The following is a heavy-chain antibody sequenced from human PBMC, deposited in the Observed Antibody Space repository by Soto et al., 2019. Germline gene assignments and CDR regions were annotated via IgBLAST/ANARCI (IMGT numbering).Heavy chain of an antibody. CDR2: IIPILGIA. CDR1: GGTFSSYT. CDR3: ASLVVVVAATSRRAFDI. Sequence: ASVKVSCKASGGTFSSYTISWVRQAPGQGLEWMGRIIPILGIANYAQKFQGRVTITADKSTSTAYMELSSLRSEDTAVYYCASLVVVVAATSRRAFDIWGQGTMVTVSS. D-gene: IGHD2-15*01. V-gene: IGHV1-69*02. J-gene: IGHJ3*02.